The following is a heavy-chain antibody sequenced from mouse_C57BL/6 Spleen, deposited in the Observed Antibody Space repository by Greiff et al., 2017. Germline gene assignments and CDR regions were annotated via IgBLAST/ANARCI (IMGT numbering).Heavy chain of an antibody. J-gene: IGHJ2*01. CDR2: IYPGSGNT. V-gene: IGHV1-66*01. CDR1: GYSFTSYY. Sequence: QVQLKESGPELVKPGASVKISCKASGYSFTSYYIHWVKQRPGQGLEWIGWIYPGSGNTKYNEKFKGKATLTADTSSSTAYMQLSSLTSEDSAVYYCARGNLYFDYWGQGTTLTVSS. CDR3: ARGNLYFDY.